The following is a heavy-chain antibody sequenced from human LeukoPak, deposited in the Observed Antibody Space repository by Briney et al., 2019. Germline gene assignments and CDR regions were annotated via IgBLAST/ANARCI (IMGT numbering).Heavy chain of an antibody. CDR3: AKSNGYGLIDY. D-gene: IGHD5-12*01. Sequence: GSLILSCAASGFTFSSFGMSWVRQPPGKGLEWIGEINHSGSTNYNPSLKSRVTISVDTSKNQFSLKLSSVTAADTAMYYCAKSNGYGLIDYWGQGTLVTVSS. J-gene: IGHJ4*02. CDR1: GFTFSSFG. V-gene: IGHV4-34*08. CDR2: INHSGST.